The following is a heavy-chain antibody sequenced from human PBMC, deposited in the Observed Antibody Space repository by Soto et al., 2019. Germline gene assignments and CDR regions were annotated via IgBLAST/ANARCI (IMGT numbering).Heavy chain of an antibody. V-gene: IGHV3-7*01. Sequence: EVQLVESGGGLVQPGGSLRLSCAASGFTFSSYWMSWVRQAPGKGLEWVANIKQDGSEKYYVDFVKGRFTISRDNAKNSLYLQMNSLRAEDTAVYYCARDGPGGYDGKYYFDYWGQGTLVTVSS. CDR1: GFTFSSYW. CDR2: IKQDGSEK. D-gene: IGHD3-22*01. J-gene: IGHJ4*02. CDR3: ARDGPGGYDGKYYFDY.